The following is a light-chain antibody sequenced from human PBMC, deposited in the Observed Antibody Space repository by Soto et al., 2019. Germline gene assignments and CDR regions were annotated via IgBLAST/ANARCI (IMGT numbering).Light chain of an antibody. Sequence: DLQMTQSPSSLSASVGDRVTIICQASQDITNYLNWYQQKPGKAPKLLIHDSSTLEKGVPSRFSGSGSGTYFSFTITSLQPEDIATYFCQPFDSPPLTFGQGTRLEIK. V-gene: IGKV1-33*01. CDR2: DSS. CDR3: QPFDSPPLT. J-gene: IGKJ5*01. CDR1: QDITNY.